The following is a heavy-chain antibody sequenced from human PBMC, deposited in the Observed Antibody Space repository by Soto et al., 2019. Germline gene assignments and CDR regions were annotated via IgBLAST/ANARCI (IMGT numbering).Heavy chain of an antibody. Sequence: SETLSLTCTVSGSSINSSGYYWGWIRQPPGKGLEWIGSMFYGVSTYYNPSLKSRVTVSVDTSKNQFSLNLRSVTAADTAVYYCARLPSRHLVDHWGQGTLVTVSS. CDR2: MFYGVST. CDR1: GSSINSSGYY. V-gene: IGHV4-39*01. CDR3: ARLPSRHLVDH. J-gene: IGHJ4*02. D-gene: IGHD3-3*02.